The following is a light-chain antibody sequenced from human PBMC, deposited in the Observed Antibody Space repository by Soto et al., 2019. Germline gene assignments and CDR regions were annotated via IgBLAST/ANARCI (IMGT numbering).Light chain of an antibody. CDR3: GTWDSSLSAGV. J-gene: IGLJ1*01. Sequence: SVLTQPPSVSAAPGQKVTISCSGSSSNIGNNYVSWYQQLPGTAPKPLIYENNKRPSGIPDRFSGSKSGTSATLGITGLQTGDEADYYCGTWDSSLSAGVFGTGTKVTV. V-gene: IGLV1-51*02. CDR1: SSNIGNNY. CDR2: ENN.